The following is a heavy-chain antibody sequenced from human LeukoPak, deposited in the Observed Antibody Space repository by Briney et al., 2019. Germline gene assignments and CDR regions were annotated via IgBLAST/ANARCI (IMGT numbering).Heavy chain of an antibody. Sequence: ASVKVSCKASGYTFTGYYMHWVRQAPGQGLEWMGWINPNSGGTNYAQKFQGRVTMTRDTSISAAYMELSRLRSDDTAVYYCARGFYGSGSYADYWGQGTLVTVSS. J-gene: IGHJ4*02. D-gene: IGHD3-10*01. CDR3: ARGFYGSGSYADY. V-gene: IGHV1-2*02. CDR1: GYTFTGYY. CDR2: INPNSGGT.